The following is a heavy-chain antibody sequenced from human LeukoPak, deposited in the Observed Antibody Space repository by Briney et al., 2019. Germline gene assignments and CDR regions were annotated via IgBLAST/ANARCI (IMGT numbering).Heavy chain of an antibody. V-gene: IGHV4-38-2*02. Sequence: PSETLSLTCTVSGYSISSGYYWGWLRQPPGQGLVWIGGIYHSGSTYYTPSLKSRVIISVDTSNNQFSLKLSSGAAAAAAVYYWARALTVTRDDWSQGSLVTVSS. CDR2: IYHSGST. D-gene: IGHD4-17*01. CDR1: GYSISSGYY. J-gene: IGHJ4*02. CDR3: ARALTVTRDD.